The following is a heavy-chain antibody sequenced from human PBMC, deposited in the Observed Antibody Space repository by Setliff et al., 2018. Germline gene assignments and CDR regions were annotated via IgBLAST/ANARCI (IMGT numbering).Heavy chain of an antibody. CDR3: ARFCGTSNCQRAPLFDY. CDR1: GVSISDSY. CDR2: ILTTGST. V-gene: IGHV4-4*08. D-gene: IGHD1-1*01. Sequence: SETLSLTCGVSGVSISDSYWSWIRQPPGKGLEWIGHILTTGSTNYNPSLKSRIAISADTSRDRFSLRLTSVTAADTAIYYCARFCGTSNCQRAPLFDYWGQGILVTVSS. J-gene: IGHJ4*02.